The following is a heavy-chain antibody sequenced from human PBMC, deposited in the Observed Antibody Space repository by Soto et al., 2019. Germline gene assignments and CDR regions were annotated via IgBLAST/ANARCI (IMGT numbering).Heavy chain of an antibody. CDR2: IGGSSGST. D-gene: IGHD2-2*01. CDR1: GFTFRSYA. Sequence: EVQLLESGGGLLQPGGSLSLSCAASGFTFRSYAMSWVRQAPGKGLEWVSAIGGSSGSTDYADSVKGRFTISRDNSKNTLFLQMNSLSAEDTAVYYCAKDRSSTSCYAFDYWGQGTLVTVSS. V-gene: IGHV3-23*01. CDR3: AKDRSSTSCYAFDY. J-gene: IGHJ4*02.